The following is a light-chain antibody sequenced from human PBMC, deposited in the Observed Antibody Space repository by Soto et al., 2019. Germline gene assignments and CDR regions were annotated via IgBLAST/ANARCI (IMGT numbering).Light chain of an antibody. CDR3: QQSFRTPYT. CDR1: QTINKN. J-gene: IGKJ2*01. V-gene: IGKV1-39*01. Sequence: DIQMTQSPSSLSASVGDRVTITCRASQTINKNLNWYQQKPGQAPNLLIYSASDFQSGFPSRFSGSGSGTEFTLTINGLQPEDFATYYCQQSFRTPYTFGQGTDLAI. CDR2: SAS.